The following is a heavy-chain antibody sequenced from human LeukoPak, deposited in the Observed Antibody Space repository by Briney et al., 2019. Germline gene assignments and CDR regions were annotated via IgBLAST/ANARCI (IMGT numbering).Heavy chain of an antibody. Sequence: PGGSLRLSCAASGFTFSDYYMSWIRQAPGKGLEWVSYISSGSTIYYADSVKGRFTISRDNAKNSLYLQMNSLRAEDTAVYYCARSIDFWTGFDYWGQGTLVTVSS. D-gene: IGHD3/OR15-3a*01. CDR2: ISSGSTI. J-gene: IGHJ4*02. V-gene: IGHV3-11*01. CDR1: GFTFSDYY. CDR3: ARSIDFWTGFDY.